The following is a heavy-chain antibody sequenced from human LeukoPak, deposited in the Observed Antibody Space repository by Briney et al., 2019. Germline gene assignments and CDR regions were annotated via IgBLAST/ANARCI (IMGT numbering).Heavy chain of an antibody. CDR1: GFSFSQYA. CDR3: ARSPMITFGGVIAPFDY. D-gene: IGHD3-16*02. Sequence: PGGSLRLSCAASGFSFSQYAISWVRQAPGSGLEWVSAITGSGDRTYYAASVKGRFTISRDNSKNTVYLQMNSLRAEDTAVYYCARSPMITFGGVIAPFDYWGQGTLVTVSS. CDR2: ITGSGDRT. V-gene: IGHV3-23*01. J-gene: IGHJ4*02.